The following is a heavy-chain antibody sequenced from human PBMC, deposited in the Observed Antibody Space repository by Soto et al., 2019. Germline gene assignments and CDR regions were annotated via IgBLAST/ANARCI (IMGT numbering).Heavy chain of an antibody. Sequence: GGSLRLSCTASGFTFSSYAMNWVRQAPGKGLEWVSSIRESGSDTYYADSVKGRFTISRDNSKNTLYLQVNSLRAEDTAVYYCAKVSIAGGYFYMDVWGKGTTVTVSS. CDR3: AKVSIAGGYFYMDV. CDR1: GFTFSSYA. CDR2: IRESGSDT. V-gene: IGHV3-23*01. J-gene: IGHJ6*03. D-gene: IGHD6-6*01.